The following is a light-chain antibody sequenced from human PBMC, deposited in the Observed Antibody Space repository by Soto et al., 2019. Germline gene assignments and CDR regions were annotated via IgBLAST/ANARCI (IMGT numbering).Light chain of an antibody. CDR3: QQYKA. J-gene: IGKJ1*01. Sequence: EIVMTQSPATLSVSPGERATLSCRASQSVSSNLAWYQQKPGQTPRLLIYGASTRATGFPARFSGSGSGTEFTLTISSLQPDDFATYYCQQYKAFGQGTKVEIK. V-gene: IGKV3-15*01. CDR1: QSVSSN. CDR2: GAS.